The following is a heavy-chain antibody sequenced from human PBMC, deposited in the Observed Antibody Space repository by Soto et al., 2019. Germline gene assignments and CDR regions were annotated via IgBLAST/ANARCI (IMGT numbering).Heavy chain of an antibody. Sequence: SETLSRTCTVAGGSISSSSYYWGWIRQPPGKGLEWIGSSYYSGSTYYNPSLKSRVTISVDTSKNQFTLKLSSVTAADTAVYYCASGGYGGYSYFFDYWGQGTLVTVS. CDR2: SYYSGST. V-gene: IGHV4-39*01. CDR1: GGSISSSSYY. CDR3: ASGGYGGYSYFFDY. J-gene: IGHJ4*02. D-gene: IGHD4-17*01.